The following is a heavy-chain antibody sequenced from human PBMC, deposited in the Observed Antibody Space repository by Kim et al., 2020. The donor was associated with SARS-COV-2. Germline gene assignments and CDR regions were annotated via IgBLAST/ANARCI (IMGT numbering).Heavy chain of an antibody. J-gene: IGHJ2*01. CDR3: ARKVRPAGTGGSLNWYFDL. V-gene: IGHV7-4-1*02. D-gene: IGHD6-13*01. CDR2: INTNTGNP. Sequence: ASVKVSCKASGYTFTSYAMNWVRQAPGQGLEWMGWINTNTGNPTYAQGFTGRFVFSLDTSVSTAYLQISSLKAEDTAVYYCARKVRPAGTGGSLNWYFDLWGRGTLVTVSS. CDR1: GYTFTSYA.